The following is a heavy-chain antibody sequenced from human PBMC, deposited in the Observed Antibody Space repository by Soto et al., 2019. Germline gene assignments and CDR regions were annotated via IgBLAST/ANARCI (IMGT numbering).Heavy chain of an antibody. Sequence: PGGSLRLSCAASGFTFSNYGMQWVRQAPGKGLEWVAVISYDGSANYYADSVKGRFTISRDNTKNTPDLQMNSLRAEDTALYYCAKEKTANTATAFDYWGQGALVTVSS. CDR1: GFTFSNYG. V-gene: IGHV3-30*18. CDR2: ISYDGSAN. CDR3: AKEKTANTATAFDY. J-gene: IGHJ4*02. D-gene: IGHD6-13*01.